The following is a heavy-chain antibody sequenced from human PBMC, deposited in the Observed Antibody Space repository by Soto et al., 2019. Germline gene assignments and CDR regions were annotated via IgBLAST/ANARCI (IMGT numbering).Heavy chain of an antibody. D-gene: IGHD6-19*01. CDR1: EFTFSIYS. CDR2: ISSSSNYI. V-gene: IGHV3-21*01. CDR3: ASEQWAGGMDV. Sequence: GGSLRLSCAASEFTFSIYSMNWVRQTPGKGLEWVSSISSSSNYIYYADSVKGRFTISRDNAKNSLYLQMNSLRAEDTAVYYCASEQWAGGMDVWGQGTTVTVSS. J-gene: IGHJ6*02.